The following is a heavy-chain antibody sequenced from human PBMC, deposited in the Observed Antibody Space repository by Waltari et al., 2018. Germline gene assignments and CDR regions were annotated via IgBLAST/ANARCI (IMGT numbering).Heavy chain of an antibody. CDR2: IYYSGST. Sequence: QLQLQESGPGLVKPSETLSLTCTVSGGSISSSSYYWGWIHQPPGKGLEWIGSIYYSGSTYYNPSLKSRVTISVDTSKNQFSLKLSSVTAADTAVYYCARQGGGVGWMYYFDYWGQGTLVTVSS. CDR1: GGSISSSSYY. J-gene: IGHJ4*02. D-gene: IGHD3-16*01. V-gene: IGHV4-39*01. CDR3: ARQGGGVGWMYYFDY.